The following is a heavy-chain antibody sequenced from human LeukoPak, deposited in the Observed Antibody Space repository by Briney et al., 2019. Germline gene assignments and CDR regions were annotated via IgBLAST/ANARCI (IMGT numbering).Heavy chain of an antibody. D-gene: IGHD1-26*01. CDR3: TRESGSYRGNDY. CDR1: GYTFTSYA. CDR2: INAGNGNT. Sequence: ASVKVSCKASGYTFTSYAMHWVRQAPGQRLEWMGWINAGNGNTKYSQKFQGRVTITRDTSASTAYMELSSLRSEDTAVYYCTRESGSYRGNDYWGQGTLVTVSS. J-gene: IGHJ4*02. V-gene: IGHV1-3*01.